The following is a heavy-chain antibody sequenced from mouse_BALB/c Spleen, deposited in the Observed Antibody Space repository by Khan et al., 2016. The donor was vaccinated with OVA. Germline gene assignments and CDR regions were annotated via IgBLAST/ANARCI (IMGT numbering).Heavy chain of an antibody. D-gene: IGHD1-1*01. CDR2: TNPTNGRT. Sequence: QVQLQQPGAELVKAGASVKMSCKASGYTFTSYWMHWVKQRLGQGLEWFAETNPTNGRTYYHETYKSKATLTVEKSSSTAYMLLSGPTFDDSAVYYCARIKKIVATYFDYWGQGTTRAVSS. V-gene: IGHV1S81*02. CDR1: GYTFTSYW. J-gene: IGHJ2*01. CDR3: ARIKKIVATYFDY.